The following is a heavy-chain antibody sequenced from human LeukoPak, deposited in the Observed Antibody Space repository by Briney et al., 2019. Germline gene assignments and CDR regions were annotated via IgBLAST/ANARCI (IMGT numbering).Heavy chain of an antibody. V-gene: IGHV1-18*01. J-gene: IGHJ4*02. CDR2: ISGYNGNT. CDR3: AKYGSGSHI. D-gene: IGHD3-10*01. Sequence: ASVKVSCKTSGYTFITFGISWLRQAPGQGLERMGWISGYNGNTDYEQKFQGRVTMTTDTSTSTAYMELRSLRSDDTAVYYCAKYGSGSHIWGQGTLVIVSS. CDR1: GYTFITFG.